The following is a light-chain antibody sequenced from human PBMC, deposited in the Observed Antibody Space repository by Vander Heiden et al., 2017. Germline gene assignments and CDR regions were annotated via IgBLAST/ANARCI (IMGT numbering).Light chain of an antibody. CDR3: LQDYSYPRT. CDR1: QGIRND. J-gene: IGKJ1*01. CDR2: GAS. V-gene: IGKV1-6*01. Sequence: AVQLTQFPSSLSAPVGDRVTISCRASQGIRNDLGWYQQKPGQAPKVLIYGASTLHSGVPSRFGGSGSGTDFVLTISGLQPEDSATYFCLQDYSYPRTFGQGTKVEIK.